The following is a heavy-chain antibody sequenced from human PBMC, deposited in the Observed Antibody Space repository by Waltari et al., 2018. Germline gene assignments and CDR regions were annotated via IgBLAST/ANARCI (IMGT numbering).Heavy chain of an antibody. CDR1: GGSFSGYY. D-gene: IGHD3-3*01. V-gene: IGHV4-34*01. CDR2: INHSGST. J-gene: IGHJ5*02. CDR3: ARVVLHYDFWSGYPPSYNWFDP. Sequence: QVQLQQWGAGLLKPSETLSLTCAVYGGSFSGYYWSWIRQPPGKGLEWIGEINHSGSTNYNPSLKSRVTISVDTSKNQFSLKLSSVTAADTAVYYCARVVLHYDFWSGYPPSYNWFDPWGQGTLVTVSS.